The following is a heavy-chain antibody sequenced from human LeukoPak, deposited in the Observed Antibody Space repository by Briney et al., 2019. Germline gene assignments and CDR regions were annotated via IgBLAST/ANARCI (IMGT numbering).Heavy chain of an antibody. V-gene: IGHV3-21*01. D-gene: IGHD2-2*01. Sequence: GGSLRLSCAASGFTFSSYSMNWVRQAPGKGLEWVSSISSSSSYIYYADSVKGRFTISRDNAKNSLYLQMNSLRAEDTAVYYCARGPHLIVVVPAAVNWFDPWGQGTLVTVSS. CDR3: ARGPHLIVVVPAAVNWFDP. CDR2: ISSSSSYI. J-gene: IGHJ5*02. CDR1: GFTFSSYS.